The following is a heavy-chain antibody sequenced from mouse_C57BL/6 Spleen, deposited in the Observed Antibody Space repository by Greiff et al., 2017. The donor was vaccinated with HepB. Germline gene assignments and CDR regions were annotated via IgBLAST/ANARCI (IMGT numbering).Heavy chain of an antibody. CDR3: ARESLTAYAMDY. CDR2: ISDGGSYT. Sequence: DVKLVESGGGLVKPGGSLKLSCAASGFTFSSYAMSWVRQTPEKRLEWVATISDGGSYTYYPDNVKGRYTISRDNAKNNLYLQMSHLKSEDTAMYYCARESLTAYAMDYWGQGTSVTVSS. V-gene: IGHV5-4*01. J-gene: IGHJ4*01. D-gene: IGHD4-1*01. CDR1: GFTFSSYA.